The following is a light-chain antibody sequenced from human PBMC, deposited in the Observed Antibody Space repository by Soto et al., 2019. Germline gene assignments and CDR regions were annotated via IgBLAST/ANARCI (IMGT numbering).Light chain of an antibody. V-gene: IGLV1-44*01. CDR2: SNN. CDR3: AAWDDSLNGVV. CDR1: SSNIGSDA. J-gene: IGLJ2*01. Sequence: QSVLTQPPSASGTPGQRVTISCSGSSSNIGSDAVNWYQRFPGTAPKLLINSNNERPSGVPARFSGSKSGTSASLAISGLQSEDEADYYCAAWDDSLNGVVFGGGTKLTVL.